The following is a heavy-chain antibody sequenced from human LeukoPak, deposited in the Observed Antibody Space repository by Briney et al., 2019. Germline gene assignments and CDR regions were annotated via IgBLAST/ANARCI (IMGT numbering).Heavy chain of an antibody. CDR3: ARAPIFQSPGGWYFDL. CDR2: ITYDGSIK. Sequence: GRSLRLSCAASGFSFSIYAMHWVRQAPGKGLEWVAVITYDGSIKYYADSVKGRFTISRDNSKNTLYVQMNNLRTEDTAVYYCARAPIFQSPGGWYFDLWGRGTLVTVSS. D-gene: IGHD3-9*01. J-gene: IGHJ2*01. CDR1: GFSFSIYA. V-gene: IGHV3-30*04.